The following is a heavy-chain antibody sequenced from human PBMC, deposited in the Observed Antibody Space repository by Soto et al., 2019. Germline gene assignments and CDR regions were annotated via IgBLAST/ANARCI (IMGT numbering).Heavy chain of an antibody. CDR1: GFTFSGYA. D-gene: IGHD5-12*01. J-gene: IGHJ6*02. CDR2: MSGSGGTT. Sequence: GGSLRRSCAASGFTFSGYAMSWVRQAPGKGLEWVSAMSGSGGTTYYADSVKGRFTISRDNSKNTLYLQMSSLRPDDTAVYYCAKDLSSSGYDYYYYGLDVWGQGTTVTVSS. V-gene: IGHV3-23*01. CDR3: AKDLSSSGYDYYYYGLDV.